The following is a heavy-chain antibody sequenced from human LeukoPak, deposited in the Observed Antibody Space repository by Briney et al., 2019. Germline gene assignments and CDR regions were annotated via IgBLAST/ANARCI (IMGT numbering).Heavy chain of an antibody. Sequence: SETLSLTCAVSGGSTSSSNWWSWVRQPPGKGLEWIGEIYHSGSTNYNPSLKSRVTISVDKSKNQFSLKLSSVTAADTAVYYCARLPIAYYGSGSYEDYYYGMDVWGQGTTVTVSS. J-gene: IGHJ6*02. CDR2: IYHSGST. V-gene: IGHV4-4*02. D-gene: IGHD3-10*01. CDR1: GGSTSSSNW. CDR3: ARLPIAYYGSGSYEDYYYGMDV.